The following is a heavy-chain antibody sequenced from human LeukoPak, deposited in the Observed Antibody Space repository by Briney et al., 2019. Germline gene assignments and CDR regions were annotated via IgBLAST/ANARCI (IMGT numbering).Heavy chain of an antibody. J-gene: IGHJ6*03. CDR1: GGSFSGYY. V-gene: IGHV4-34*01. Sequence: PSETLSLTCAVYGGSFSGYYWSWIRQPPGKGLEWIGEINHSGSTNYNPSLKSRVTISVDTSKNQFSLKLSSVTAPDTAVYYCARGPYGDYRYYYYYMDVWGKGTTVTVSS. CDR3: ARGPYGDYRYYYYYMDV. D-gene: IGHD4-17*01. CDR2: INHSGST.